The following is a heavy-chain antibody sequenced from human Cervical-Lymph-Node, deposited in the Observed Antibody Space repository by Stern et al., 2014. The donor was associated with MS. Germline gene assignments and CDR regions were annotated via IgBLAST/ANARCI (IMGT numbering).Heavy chain of an antibody. CDR3: ARIKFGDYDYGMDV. Sequence: ESGPALVKPTQTLTLTCTFSGFALSTSGMCVSWIRQPPGKALEWISRIDWDDDRYYSPSLKTRLTISKDTSKNQVVLTMTDMDPVDTATYYCARIKFGDYDYGMDVWGQGTTVTVSS. CDR1: GFALSTSGMC. D-gene: IGHD3-16*01. J-gene: IGHJ6*02. V-gene: IGHV2-70*10. CDR2: IDWDDDR.